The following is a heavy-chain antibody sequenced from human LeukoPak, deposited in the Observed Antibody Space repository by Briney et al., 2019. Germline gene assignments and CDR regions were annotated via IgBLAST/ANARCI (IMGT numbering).Heavy chain of an antibody. CDR3: ANAPIGSCSGAGSSPFDY. CDR2: INNSGAGT. Sequence: GGSLRLSCAASGFTFSTYAMSWVRQAPGKGLQWISLINNSGAGTYSADSVRGRFTISRDNSKNTLYLQMNSLGAEDTAVYYCANAPIGSCSGAGSSPFDYGGQGPLVTVSS. CDR1: GFTFSTYA. V-gene: IGHV3-23*01. D-gene: IGHD2-15*01. J-gene: IGHJ4*02.